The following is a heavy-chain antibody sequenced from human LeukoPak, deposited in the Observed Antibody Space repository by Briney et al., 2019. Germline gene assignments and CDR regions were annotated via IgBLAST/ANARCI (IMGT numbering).Heavy chain of an antibody. D-gene: IGHD2/OR15-2a*01. CDR2: LSYTGKT. CDR3: SEGYFEPFDH. V-gene: IGHV4-59*02. CDR1: GVSVSTSH. Sequence: PSETLSLTCNVSGVSVSTSHWNWIRQRPGKGLEWIGRLSYTGKTDYNPSLKSRVSISLGSSNNHFSLKLTSVTAADTAVYYCSEGYFEPFDHWGQGILVTVSS. J-gene: IGHJ4*02.